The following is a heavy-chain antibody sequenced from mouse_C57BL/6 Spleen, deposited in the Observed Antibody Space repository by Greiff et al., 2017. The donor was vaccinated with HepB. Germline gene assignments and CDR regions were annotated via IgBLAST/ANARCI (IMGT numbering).Heavy chain of an antibody. CDR1: GYTFTSYG. J-gene: IGHJ4*01. Sequence: QVQLQQSGAELARPGASVKLSCKASGYTFTSYGISWVKQRTGQGLEWIGEIYPRSGNTYYNEKFKGKATLTADKSSSTVYMELRSLTSEDSAVYFCARAGGYYAMDYWGQGTSVTVSS. V-gene: IGHV1-81*01. CDR3: ARAGGYYAMDY. CDR2: IYPRSGNT.